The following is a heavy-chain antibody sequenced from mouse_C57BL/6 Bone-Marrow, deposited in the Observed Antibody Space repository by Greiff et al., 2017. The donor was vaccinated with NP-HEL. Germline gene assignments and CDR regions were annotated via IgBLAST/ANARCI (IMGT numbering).Heavy chain of an antibody. V-gene: IGHV1-82*01. D-gene: IGHD1-1*01. J-gene: IGHJ1*03. CDR3: ARRYYGRRYFDV. CDR2: IYPGDGDT. CDR1: GYAFSSSW. Sequence: VQLQQSGPELVKPGASVKISCKASGYAFSSSWMNWVKQRPGKGLEWIGRIYPGDGDTNYNGKFKGKATLTAYKSSSTAYMQLSSLTSEDSAVYFCARRYYGRRYFDVWGTGTTVTVSS.